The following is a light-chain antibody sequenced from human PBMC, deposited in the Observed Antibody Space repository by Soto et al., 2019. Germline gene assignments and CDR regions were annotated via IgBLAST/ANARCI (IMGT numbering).Light chain of an antibody. CDR2: DVS. CDR1: SSDVGGYNY. V-gene: IGLV2-14*01. CDR3: NSYTTSSTYV. J-gene: IGLJ1*01. Sequence: LTQPASVSGSPGQPITISCTGTSSDVGGYNYVSWYQQHPGKAPKVMIYDVSNRPSGVSNRFSGSKSGNTASLTISGLQAEDEADYYCNSYTTSSTYVFGTGTKVPVL.